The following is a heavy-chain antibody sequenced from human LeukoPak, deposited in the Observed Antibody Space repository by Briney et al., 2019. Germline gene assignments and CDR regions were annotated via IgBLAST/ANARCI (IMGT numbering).Heavy chain of an antibody. Sequence: SETLSLTCTVSGDFISSGTLSWGWVRQPPGKGLEWIGSIHYSGNTYYNPSLQSPVTISVDQSKNQFYLNLSSVTAADTAVYYCAGRVGATIWTWMEFWGQGILVTVSS. D-gene: IGHD1-26*01. CDR3: AGRVGATIWTWMEF. V-gene: IGHV4-39*01. J-gene: IGHJ4*02. CDR1: GDFISSGTLS. CDR2: IHYSGNT.